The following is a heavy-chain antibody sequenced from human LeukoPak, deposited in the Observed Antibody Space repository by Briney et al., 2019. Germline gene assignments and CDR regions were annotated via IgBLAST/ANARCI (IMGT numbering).Heavy chain of an antibody. D-gene: IGHD5-18*01. Sequence: SGGSLKLSCAASGFTFNTCAMSWLRQAPGKGLEWVSTTGKSGGNTYYTDSVKGRFTISRDNSKNTLYLQMNSLGAEDTAVYYCVKCGRYSYGLYYFDDWGQGTLVTVSS. V-gene: IGHV3-23*01. CDR1: GFTFNTCA. CDR2: TGKSGGNT. J-gene: IGHJ4*02. CDR3: VKCGRYSYGLYYFDD.